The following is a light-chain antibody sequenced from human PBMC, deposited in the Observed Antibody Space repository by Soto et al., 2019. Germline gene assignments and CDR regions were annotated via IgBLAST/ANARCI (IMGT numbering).Light chain of an antibody. CDR1: SSDVGGYNY. V-gene: IGLV2-14*01. CDR3: SSYTSSNTPVV. Sequence: QPVLTQPASVYGSPGQSITISCTGTSSDVGGYNYVSWYQQHPGKAPKLMIYEVSNRPSGVSNRFSGSKSGNTASLTISGLQAEDEADYYCSSYTSSNTPVVFGGGTKLTVL. J-gene: IGLJ2*01. CDR2: EVS.